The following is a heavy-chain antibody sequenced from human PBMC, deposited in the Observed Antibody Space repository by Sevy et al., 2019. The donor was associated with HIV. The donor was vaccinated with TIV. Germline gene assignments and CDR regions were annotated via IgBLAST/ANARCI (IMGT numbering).Heavy chain of an antibody. Sequence: ASVKVSCKASGYTFTGYYMHWVRQAPGQGLEWMGWINPNSGGTNYAQKFQGRVTMTRDTSISTAYMELSRLRSDDTAVYNCARARKLGYDFWSGYLYWGQGTLVTVSS. J-gene: IGHJ4*02. V-gene: IGHV1-2*02. CDR3: ARARKLGYDFWSGYLY. CDR2: INPNSGGT. D-gene: IGHD3-3*01. CDR1: GYTFTGYY.